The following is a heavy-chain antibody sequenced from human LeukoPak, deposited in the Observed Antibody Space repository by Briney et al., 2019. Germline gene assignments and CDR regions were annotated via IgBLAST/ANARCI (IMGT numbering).Heavy chain of an antibody. CDR1: GFTFSSYA. J-gene: IGHJ4*02. CDR2: ISGSGGST. D-gene: IGHD3-3*01. V-gene: IGHV3-23*01. CDR3: AKHGPDYDFWSGLDY. Sequence: PGGSLRLSCAASGFTFSSYAMSWVRQAPGKGREWVSAISGSGGSTYYADSVKGRFTISRDNSKNTLYLQMNSLRAEDTAVYYCAKHGPDYDFWSGLDYWGQGTLVTVSS.